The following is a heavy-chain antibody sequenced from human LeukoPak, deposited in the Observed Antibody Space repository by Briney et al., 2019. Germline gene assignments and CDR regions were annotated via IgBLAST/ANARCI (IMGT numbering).Heavy chain of an antibody. J-gene: IGHJ4*02. CDR3: ATLSSGYSRRTGY. CDR2: INPSGGST. V-gene: IGHV1-46*01. Sequence: ASVKVSCKASGYTFTSYYMHWVRQAPGQGLEWMGIINPSGGSTGYAQKFQGRVTMTRNTSISTAYMELSSLRSEDTAVYYCATLSSGYSRRTGYWGQGTLVTVSS. CDR1: GYTFTSYY. D-gene: IGHD5-18*01.